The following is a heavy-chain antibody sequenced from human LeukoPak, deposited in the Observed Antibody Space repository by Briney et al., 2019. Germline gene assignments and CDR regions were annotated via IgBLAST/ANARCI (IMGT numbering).Heavy chain of an antibody. V-gene: IGHV4-39*07. Sequence: PSETLSLTCTVSGGSISSSSYYWGWIRQPPGKGLEWIGSIYYSGSTYYNPSLKSQVTISVDTSKNQFSLKLSSVTAADTAVYYCARVITMIVVVPIFTMGGSGWFDPWGQGTLVTVSS. J-gene: IGHJ5*02. D-gene: IGHD3-22*01. CDR3: ARVITMIVVVPIFTMGGSGWFDP. CDR2: IYYSGST. CDR1: GGSISSSSYY.